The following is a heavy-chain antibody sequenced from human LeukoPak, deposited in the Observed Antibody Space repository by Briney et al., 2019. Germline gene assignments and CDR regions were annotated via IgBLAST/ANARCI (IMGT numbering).Heavy chain of an antibody. J-gene: IGHJ4*02. CDR1: GGSISSYY. Sequence: PSETLSLTCTVSGGSISSYYWSWIRQPAGKGLEWIGRIYTSGSTNYNPSLKSRVTISVDTSKNQFSLKLSSVTAADTAVYYCARDLGPRYYDILTGYYLPFYYWGQGTLVTVSS. CDR2: IYTSGST. V-gene: IGHV4-4*07. D-gene: IGHD3-9*01. CDR3: ARDLGPRYYDILTGYYLPFYY.